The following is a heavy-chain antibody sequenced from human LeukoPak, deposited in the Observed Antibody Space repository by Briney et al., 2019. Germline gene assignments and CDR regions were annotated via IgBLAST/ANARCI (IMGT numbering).Heavy chain of an antibody. CDR1: GFTFSSYE. J-gene: IGHJ4*02. D-gene: IGHD3-16*02. V-gene: IGHV3-48*03. CDR3: AMPFYVWGSYPSYFDY. Sequence: PGGSLRLSCAASGFTFSSYEMNWVRQAPGKGLEWISYISSSGRTKYYADSVKGRFTISRDNAKNSLYLQVNSLRAEDTAVYYCAMPFYVWGSYPSYFDYWGQGTLVTVSS. CDR2: ISSSGRTK.